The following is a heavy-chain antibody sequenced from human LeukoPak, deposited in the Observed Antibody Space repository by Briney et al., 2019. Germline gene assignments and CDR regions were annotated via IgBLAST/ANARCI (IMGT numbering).Heavy chain of an antibody. CDR2: IYSGGST. D-gene: IGHD3-10*01. J-gene: IGHJ4*02. Sequence: GGSLRLACAVSGLTVSSNCMSWVRQAPGKGLEWVSAIYSGGSTFYADSVKGRFTISRDNSKNTLYLQMNSLRAEDTAVYYCARDPYNSGSSYFDYWGQGTLVTVSS. V-gene: IGHV3-53*01. CDR1: GLTVSSNC. CDR3: ARDPYNSGSSYFDY.